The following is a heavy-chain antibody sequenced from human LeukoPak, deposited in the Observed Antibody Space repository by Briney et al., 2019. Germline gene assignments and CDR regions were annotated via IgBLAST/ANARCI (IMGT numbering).Heavy chain of an antibody. CDR3: AREAEYSSSFDI. J-gene: IGHJ3*02. Sequence: GGSLRLSCAASGFTFSSYAMHWVRQAPGKGLEWVAVISYDGSNKYYADSVKGRFTISRDNSKNTLYLQMNSLRAEDTAVYYCAREAEYSSSFDIWGQGTMVTVSS. CDR2: ISYDGSNK. D-gene: IGHD6-6*01. CDR1: GFTFSSYA. V-gene: IGHV3-30*04.